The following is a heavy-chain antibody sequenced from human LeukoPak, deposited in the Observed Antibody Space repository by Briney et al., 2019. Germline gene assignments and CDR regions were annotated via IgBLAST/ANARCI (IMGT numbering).Heavy chain of an antibody. J-gene: IGHJ4*02. CDR1: GFTFSSYE. D-gene: IGHD3-10*01. V-gene: IGHV3-48*03. CDR2: ISSSGSTI. Sequence: GGSLRLSCAASGFTFSSYEMNWVRQAPGKGLEWVSYISSSGSTIYYADSVKGRFTISRDNAKNTLYLQMNSLRAEDTAVYYCAKKTSGRAYYFDYWGQGTLVTVSS. CDR3: AKKTSGRAYYFDY.